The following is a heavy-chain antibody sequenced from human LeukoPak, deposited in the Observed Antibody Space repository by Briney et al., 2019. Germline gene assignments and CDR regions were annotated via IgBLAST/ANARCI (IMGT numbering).Heavy chain of an antibody. J-gene: IGHJ6*02. Sequence: PGGSLRLSCAASGFTFSSYAMSWVRQAPGKGLEWVSGISGSGGSTYYADSVKGRFTISRDNSKNTLYLQMNSLSAEDTAVYYCAKDLSPLYYYYGVDVWGQGTTVTVSS. CDR2: ISGSGGST. V-gene: IGHV3-23*01. CDR1: GFTFSSYA. CDR3: AKDLSPLYYYYGVDV.